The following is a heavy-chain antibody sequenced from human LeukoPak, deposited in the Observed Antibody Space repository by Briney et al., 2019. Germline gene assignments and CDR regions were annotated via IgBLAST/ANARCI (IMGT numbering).Heavy chain of an antibody. V-gene: IGHV1-3*01. Sequence: ASVKVSCKASGYTFASYAMHWVRQAPGQRLEWMGWINAGNGNTKYSQKFQGRVTITRDTSASTAYMELSSLRSDDTAVYYCARDSVSSGYAIDYWGQGTLVTVSS. CDR1: GYTFASYA. D-gene: IGHD3-22*01. CDR2: INAGNGNT. J-gene: IGHJ4*02. CDR3: ARDSVSSGYAIDY.